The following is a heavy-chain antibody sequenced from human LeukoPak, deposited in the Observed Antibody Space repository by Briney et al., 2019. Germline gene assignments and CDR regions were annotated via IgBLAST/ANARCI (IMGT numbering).Heavy chain of an antibody. D-gene: IGHD1-1*01. CDR1: GFTFSNYA. J-gene: IGHJ4*02. V-gene: IGHV3-64*04. CDR3: AMNWNCDY. CDR2: ISNNGVST. Sequence: GGSLRLSCSASGFTFSNYAMAWVRQAPGKGLEYVSAISNNGVSTYCADSVKGRFTISRDNSKSTLYLRMNSLRAEDTAVYYCAMNWNCDYWGQGTLVTVSS.